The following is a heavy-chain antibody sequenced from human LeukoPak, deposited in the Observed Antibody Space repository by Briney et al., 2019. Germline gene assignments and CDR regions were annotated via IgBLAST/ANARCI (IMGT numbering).Heavy chain of an antibody. D-gene: IGHD3-22*01. Sequence: ASVKVSCKASGYTFTGYYMHWVRQAPGQGLEWMGWINPNNGGTNYAQKFQGRVTMTRDTSISTAYMELSRLRSDDTAVYYCAMSHDYYDSSGYYHFDYWGQGTLVTVSS. CDR1: GYTFTGYY. J-gene: IGHJ4*02. CDR3: AMSHDYYDSSGYYHFDY. V-gene: IGHV1-2*02. CDR2: INPNNGGT.